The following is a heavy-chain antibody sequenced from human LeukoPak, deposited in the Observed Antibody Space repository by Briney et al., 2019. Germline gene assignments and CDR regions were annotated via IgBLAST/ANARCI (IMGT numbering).Heavy chain of an antibody. V-gene: IGHV3-49*04. Sequence: GRSLRLSCTASGFTFGDYAMTWVRQAPGKGLEWVGFIRSKIYGGTPEYAASVQGRFTISRDDSKGIAYLQMNSLKTEDTAVYYCTRDQTPYYWGQGTLVTVSS. CDR2: IRSKIYGGTP. CDR1: GFTFGDYA. CDR3: TRDQTPYY. J-gene: IGHJ4*02.